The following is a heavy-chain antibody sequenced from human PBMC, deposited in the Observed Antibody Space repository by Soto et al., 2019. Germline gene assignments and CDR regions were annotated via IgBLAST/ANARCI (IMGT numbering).Heavy chain of an antibody. V-gene: IGHV3-20*01. CDR3: ARARDSSIYNWFDP. CDR1: GFTFDDYG. D-gene: IGHD2-21*01. Sequence: PGGSLRLSCAASGFTFDDYGMSWVRQAPGKGLEWVSGINWNGGSTGYADSVKGRFTISRDNAKNSLYLQMNSLRAEDTALYHCARARDSSIYNWFDPWGQGTLVTVSS. J-gene: IGHJ5*02. CDR2: INWNGGST.